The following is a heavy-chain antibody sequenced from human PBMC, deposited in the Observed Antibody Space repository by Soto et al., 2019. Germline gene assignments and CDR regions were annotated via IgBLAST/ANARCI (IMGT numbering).Heavy chain of an antibody. CDR1: GYILTGYS. CDR2: IDPNSGAT. CDR3: ARGYGSSPNMALRFGMDG. V-gene: IGHV1-2*02. Sequence: QVYLVQSGAEVRRPGASVKVSCTAFGYILTGYSLHWVRQAPGQGLAWMGWIDPNSGATNSAEKFHGRVSMTRDTSISAAYRELSSLRSDDTAVYYCARGYGSSPNMALRFGMDGWGQGTTISVSS. J-gene: IGHJ6*02. D-gene: IGHD5-18*01.